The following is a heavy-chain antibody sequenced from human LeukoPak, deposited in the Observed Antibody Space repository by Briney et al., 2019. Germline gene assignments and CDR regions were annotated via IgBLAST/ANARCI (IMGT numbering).Heavy chain of an antibody. CDR3: ARDQVVRGVSSYYYYGMDV. V-gene: IGHV4-30-2*01. Sequence: SETLSLTCAVSGGSISSGGYSWSWIRQPPGKGLEWIGYIYHSGSTYYNPSLKSRVTISVDRSKNQFSLKLSSVTAADTAVYYCARDQVVRGVSSYYYYGMDVWGQGTTVTVSS. CDR1: GGSISSGGYS. J-gene: IGHJ6*02. D-gene: IGHD3-10*01. CDR2: IYHSGST.